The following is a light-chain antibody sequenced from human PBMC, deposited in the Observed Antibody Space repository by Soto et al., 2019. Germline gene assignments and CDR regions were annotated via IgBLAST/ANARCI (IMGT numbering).Light chain of an antibody. Sequence: QPVLTQPPSASGTPGQRVTISCSGSNSNVGRNAVSWYQQLPGTAPKLLMYTNNQRPSGVPDRISGSRSGTSASLAISGLQSEDEGDYYCAAWDDSLRRLVFGGGTKLTVL. CDR3: AAWDDSLRRLV. CDR1: NSNVGRNA. V-gene: IGLV1-44*01. J-gene: IGLJ2*01. CDR2: TNN.